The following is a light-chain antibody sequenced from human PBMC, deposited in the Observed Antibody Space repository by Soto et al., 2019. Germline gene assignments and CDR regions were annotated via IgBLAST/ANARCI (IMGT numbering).Light chain of an antibody. Sequence: DIQMPQYPSSLSASVGDRVTITCQASQDIKNYLNWYQQKSGKAPKLLIYDASDLETGVPSRFSGSGSGTDFTFTINSLQPEDVAAYYCQKYNSAPLTFRGGAMV. CDR3: QKYNSAPLT. CDR1: QDIKNY. V-gene: IGKV1-33*01. CDR2: DAS. J-gene: IGKJ4*01.